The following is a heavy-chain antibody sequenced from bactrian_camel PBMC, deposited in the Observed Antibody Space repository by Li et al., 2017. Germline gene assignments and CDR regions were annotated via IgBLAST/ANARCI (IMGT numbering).Heavy chain of an antibody. V-gene: IGHV3S40*01. Sequence: VQLVESGGGLVQPGGSLRLSCAASGFTFSSFAMGWIRQVPEKGLEWVSLITSAGGTTYLRDSVKGRFTISRDNAKNTAYLQLNGLKTEDMAMYYCAKEGQSTELSPHPSYSNDYGGEFGNWGQGTQVTVS. CDR2: ITSAGGTT. D-gene: IGHD4*01. CDR3: AKEGQSTELSPHPSYSNDYGGEFGN. J-gene: IGHJ6*01. CDR1: GFTFSSFA.